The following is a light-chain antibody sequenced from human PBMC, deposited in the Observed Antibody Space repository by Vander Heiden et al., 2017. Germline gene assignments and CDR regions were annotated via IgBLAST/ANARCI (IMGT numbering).Light chain of an antibody. CDR3: SSYTTSSNQV. J-gene: IGLJ1*01. V-gene: IGLV2-14*03. CDR2: DVT. CDR1: SSDVGNDNY. Sequence: QSALTQPASVSGSPGQSITTSSHGTSSDVGNDNYVSWYQQDPGKAPKLVIYDVTNRPSGVSNRCSGAKSGNTASLTISGLQPEDEADYYCSSYTTSSNQVFGTGTKVTVL.